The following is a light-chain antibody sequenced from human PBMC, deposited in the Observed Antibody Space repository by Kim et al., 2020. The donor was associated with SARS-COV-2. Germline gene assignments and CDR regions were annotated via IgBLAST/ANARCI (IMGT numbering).Light chain of an antibody. CDR3: QQYGSSPQT. J-gene: IGKJ1*01. Sequence: EIVLTQSPGTLSLSPGEKATLSYRVSQSVSSSYLAWYQQKPGQAPRLLIYGASNWATGIPDRFSGSGSGTDFTLTISGVEPEDSAVYYCQQYGSSPQTFGQGTKVDIK. CDR2: GAS. V-gene: IGKV3-20*01. CDR1: QSVSSSY.